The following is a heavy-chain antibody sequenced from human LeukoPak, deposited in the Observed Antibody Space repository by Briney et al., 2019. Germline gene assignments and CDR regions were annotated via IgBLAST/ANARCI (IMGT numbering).Heavy chain of an antibody. D-gene: IGHD1-1*01. CDR3: ASRGATRQTGTTPSFDY. CDR1: GYTFTGYY. J-gene: IGHJ4*02. V-gene: IGHV1-2*02. CDR2: INPNSGGT. Sequence: ASVKVSCKASGYTFTGYYMHWVRQAPGQGLEWMGWINPNSGGTNYAQKFQGRVTMTRDTSISTAYMELSRLRSDDTAVYYCASRGATRQTGTTPSFDYWGQGTLVTVSS.